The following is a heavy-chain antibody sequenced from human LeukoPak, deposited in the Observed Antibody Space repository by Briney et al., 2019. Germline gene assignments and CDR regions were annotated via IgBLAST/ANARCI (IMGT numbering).Heavy chain of an antibody. D-gene: IGHD3-3*01. Sequence: ASVKVSCKASGYTFTSYDINWVRQATGQGLEWVGWMNPNSGNTEYAQKFQGRVTITRNTSISTAYMELSSLRSEDTAVYYCARANFWSGYPLYYYYYMDVWGKGTTVTVSS. CDR2: MNPNSGNT. CDR1: GYTFTSYD. J-gene: IGHJ6*03. CDR3: ARANFWSGYPLYYYYYMDV. V-gene: IGHV1-8*03.